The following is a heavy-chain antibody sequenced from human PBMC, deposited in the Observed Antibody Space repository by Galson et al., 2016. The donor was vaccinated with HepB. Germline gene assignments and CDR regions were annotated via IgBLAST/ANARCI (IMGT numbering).Heavy chain of an antibody. J-gene: IGHJ4*02. CDR3: ARDRDYVLDY. CDR2: ISANSGNT. V-gene: IGHV1-18*01. CDR1: GYTFTTNG. Sequence: QSGAEVKKPGASVKVSCNPSGYTFTTNGISWVRQAPGQGLEWMGWISANSGNTNYAQKFQDRVTLTTDTSTSTAYMELSSLRSDDTAGYYCARDRDYVLDYWGQGTLITVSS. D-gene: IGHD4-17*01.